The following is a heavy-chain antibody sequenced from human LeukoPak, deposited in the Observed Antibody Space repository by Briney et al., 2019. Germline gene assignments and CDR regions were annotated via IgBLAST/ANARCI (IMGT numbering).Heavy chain of an antibody. D-gene: IGHD3-22*01. J-gene: IGHJ4*02. V-gene: IGHV4-34*01. CDR1: GGSFSGYY. CDR3: ARRGYYYDSSGLFDY. CDR2: INHSGST. Sequence: SETLSLTCAVYGGSFSGYYWSWIRQPPGKGLEWIGEINHSGSTNYNPSLKSRVTISVDTSKNQLSLKLSSVTAADTAVYYCARRGYYYDSSGLFDYWGQGTLVTVSS.